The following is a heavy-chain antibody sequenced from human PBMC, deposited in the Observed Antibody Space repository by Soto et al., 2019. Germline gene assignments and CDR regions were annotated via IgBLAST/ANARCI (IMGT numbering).Heavy chain of an antibody. CDR2: IYHSGST. Sequence: QVQLQESGPGLVKPSGTLSLTCAVSGGSISSSNWWSWVRQPPGKGLEWIGEIYHSGSTNYNPSLKSLVTISVDKSKNQFSLKLSSVTAADTAVYYCARGGEYYYGSGSYYFDYWGQGTLVTVSS. J-gene: IGHJ4*02. CDR3: ARGGEYYYGSGSYYFDY. V-gene: IGHV4-4*02. CDR1: GGSISSSNW. D-gene: IGHD3-10*01.